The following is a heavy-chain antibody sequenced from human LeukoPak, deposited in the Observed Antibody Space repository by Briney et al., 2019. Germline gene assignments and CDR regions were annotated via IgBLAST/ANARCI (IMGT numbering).Heavy chain of an antibody. V-gene: IGHV4-34*01. CDR1: GGSFSSYY. J-gene: IGHJ6*03. CDR2: INHSGST. CDR3: ARESGFGGQFSYYYYYMDV. Sequence: SETLSLTCAVFGGSFSSYYWTWIRQPPGKGLEWIGEINHSGSTNYNPSLKSRVTMSVDTSKNQFSLKLSSVTAADTAVYYCARESGFGGQFSYYYYYMDVWGKGTTVTISS. D-gene: IGHD3-10*01.